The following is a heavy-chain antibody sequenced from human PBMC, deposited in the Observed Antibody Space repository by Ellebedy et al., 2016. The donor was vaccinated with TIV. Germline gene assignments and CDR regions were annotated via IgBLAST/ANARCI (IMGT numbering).Heavy chain of an antibody. D-gene: IGHD5-18*01. Sequence: PGGSLRLSCVSSGITFNRYYMSWVRQAPGKGLEWVAHINKDASEIHYVDSVKGRFTISRDNAKNSLYLQMNSLRAEDTAVYYCARDLADGYRVDYWGQGTLVTVSS. CDR2: INKDASEI. V-gene: IGHV3-7*01. CDR1: GITFNRYY. CDR3: ARDLADGYRVDY. J-gene: IGHJ4*02.